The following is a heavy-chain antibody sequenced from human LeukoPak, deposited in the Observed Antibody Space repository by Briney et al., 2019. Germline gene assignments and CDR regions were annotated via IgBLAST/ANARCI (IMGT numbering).Heavy chain of an antibody. V-gene: IGHV5-51*01. D-gene: IGHD4-17*01. CDR2: IYPGDSDT. CDR3: ARQRGSVTTSNAFDI. Sequence: PGESLKISCKGSGYSFTSYWIGWVRQMPGKGLEWMGIIYPGDSDTRYSPSFQGQVTISADKSISTAYLQWSSLKASDTAMYYCARQRGSVTTSNAFDIWGQGTMVTVSS. CDR1: GYSFTSYW. J-gene: IGHJ3*02.